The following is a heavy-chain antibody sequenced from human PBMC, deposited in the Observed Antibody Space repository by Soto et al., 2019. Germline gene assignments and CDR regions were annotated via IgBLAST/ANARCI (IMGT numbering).Heavy chain of an antibody. V-gene: IGHV3-30-3*01. J-gene: IGHJ5*02. Sequence: RHPCGAAEVKFRHFAIHCVRKAPGKGLEWVAIISYDGSKKYYGDSVKGRFTISRDNSKNTLYLQMNSQRVEDTAVYYCARDVAGKNYFDPWDQGTPVTVSS. D-gene: IGHD1-7*01. CDR3: ARDVAGKNYFDP. CDR1: EVKFRHFA. CDR2: ISYDGSKK.